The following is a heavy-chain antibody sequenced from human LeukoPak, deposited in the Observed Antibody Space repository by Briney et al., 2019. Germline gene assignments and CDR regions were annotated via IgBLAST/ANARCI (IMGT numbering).Heavy chain of an antibody. J-gene: IGHJ4*02. CDR2: IYYSGST. Sequence: SETLSLTCTVSGGSISSSSYYWGWIRQPPGKGLEWIGSIYYSGSTYYNPSLKSRVTISVDTSKNQFSLKLSSVTAAGTAVYYCARGRYSGYSYGYVQYFDYWGQGTLVTVSS. V-gene: IGHV4-39*01. D-gene: IGHD5-18*01. CDR3: ARGRYSGYSYGYVQYFDY. CDR1: GGSISSSSYY.